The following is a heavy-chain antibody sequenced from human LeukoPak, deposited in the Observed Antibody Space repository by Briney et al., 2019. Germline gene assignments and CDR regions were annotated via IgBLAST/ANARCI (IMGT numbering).Heavy chain of an antibody. Sequence: GGSLRVSCAASAFSFGSYAMIWVRPAPREGLEWVSVIYPSSDEIRYAESVKGRFTVSRDNSKNTLSLQMNSLRAEDTAIYYCAKYSQTGDPFDYWGQGTLVAVSS. D-gene: IGHD7-27*01. V-gene: IGHV3-23*01. J-gene: IGHJ4*02. CDR1: AFSFGSYA. CDR2: IYPSSDEI. CDR3: AKYSQTGDPFDY.